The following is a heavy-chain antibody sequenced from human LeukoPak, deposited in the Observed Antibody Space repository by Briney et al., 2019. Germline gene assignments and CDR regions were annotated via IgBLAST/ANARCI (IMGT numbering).Heavy chain of an antibody. D-gene: IGHD6-13*01. V-gene: IGHV3-23*01. CDR3: VKDYSTIAAAAHPLFDN. J-gene: IGHJ4*02. CDR1: GFTFSSYA. Sequence: QPGGSLRLSCSASGFTFSSYAVTWVRQAPGKGLEWVSGITGSGDTTFYADSVKGRFTISRDNSKNTLYLQMHSLRAEDTAVYYCVKDYSTIAAAAHPLFDNWGQGALVTVSS. CDR2: ITGSGDTT.